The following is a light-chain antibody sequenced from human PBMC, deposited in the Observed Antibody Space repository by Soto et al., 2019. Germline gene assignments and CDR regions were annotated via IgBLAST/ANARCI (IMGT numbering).Light chain of an antibody. Sequence: EIVMTQSPATLSVSPVERAALSCRASQSVSSKLAWYRQRPGQAPRLVIYDTSTRATGVPARFSGSGSGTEFTLTISSLQSEDFGVYYCQQYNDWFSITFGQGTRLEI. CDR2: DTS. CDR3: QQYNDWFSIT. J-gene: IGKJ5*01. CDR1: QSVSSK. V-gene: IGKV3-15*01.